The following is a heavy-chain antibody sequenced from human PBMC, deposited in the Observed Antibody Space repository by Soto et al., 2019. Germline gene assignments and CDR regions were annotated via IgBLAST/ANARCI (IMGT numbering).Heavy chain of an antibody. V-gene: IGHV3-23*01. CDR2: ISGSGGST. D-gene: IGHD2-15*01. J-gene: IGHJ5*02. CDR1: GFTFSSYA. Sequence: PGGSLRLSCAASGFTFSSYAMSWVRQAPGKGLEWVSAISGSGGSTYYADSVKGRFTISRDNSKNTLYLQMNSLRAEDTAVYYYAKDRLGYCSGGSCYYNWFDPWGQGTLVTVSS. CDR3: AKDRLGYCSGGSCYYNWFDP.